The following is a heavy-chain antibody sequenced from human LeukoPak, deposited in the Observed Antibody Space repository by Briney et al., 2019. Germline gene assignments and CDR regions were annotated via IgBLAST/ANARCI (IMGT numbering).Heavy chain of an antibody. D-gene: IGHD3-22*01. CDR2: IYSSGAT. CDR3: VREAGSYDSSGYYSLYYSFDY. CDR1: GDSINSGNNY. J-gene: IGHJ4*02. Sequence: SETLSLTCTVSGDSINSGNNYWSWIRQPAGKGPEWIGHIYSSGATNYNPSLKSRVTMSVDTSKNQFSLKLTSVTAADTAVYYCVREAGSYDSSGYYSLYYSFDYWGQGTLVTVSS. V-gene: IGHV4-61*09.